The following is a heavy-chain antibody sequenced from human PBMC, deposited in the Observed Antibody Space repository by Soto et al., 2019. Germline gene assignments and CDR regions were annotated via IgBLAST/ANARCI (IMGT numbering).Heavy chain of an antibody. Sequence: SQTLSLTCAISGDSVSSDSAAWNWIRQSPSRGLEWLGRTYYTSKWNNDYAISVKSRITINPDTSKNQFSLQLDSVTPEGTAVYYCARSSSGWYGFDYWGHGTLVTVSS. CDR2: TYYTSKWNN. V-gene: IGHV6-1*01. CDR1: GDSVSSDSAA. D-gene: IGHD6-19*01. CDR3: ARSSSGWYGFDY. J-gene: IGHJ4*01.